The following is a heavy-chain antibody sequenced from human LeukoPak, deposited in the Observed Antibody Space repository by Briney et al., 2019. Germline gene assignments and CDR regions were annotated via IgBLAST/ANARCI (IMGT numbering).Heavy chain of an antibody. CDR3: AKGGAVSGQWRILDY. V-gene: IGHV3-30*18. CDR1: GFTFSSYG. Sequence: QPGGSLRLSCAASGFTFSSYGMHWVRQAPGKGLEWVAVISYDGSNKYYADSVKGRFTISRDNSKNTLYLQMNSLRAEDTAVYYCAKGGAVSGQWRILDYWGQGTLVTVSS. CDR2: ISYDGSNK. J-gene: IGHJ4*02. D-gene: IGHD6-19*01.